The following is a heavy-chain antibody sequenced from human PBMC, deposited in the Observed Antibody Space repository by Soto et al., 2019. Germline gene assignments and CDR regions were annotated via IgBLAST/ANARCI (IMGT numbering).Heavy chain of an antibody. D-gene: IGHD3-22*01. CDR2: TYYRSKWYN. J-gene: IGHJ4*02. CDR1: GDSVSSNSAA. CDR3: ARSGYYYDSSGYYSPPDSSMDY. V-gene: IGHV6-1*01. Sequence: SQTLSLTCAISGDSVSSNSAAWNWIRQSPSRGLEWLGRTYYRSKWYNDYAVSVKSRITINPDTSKNQFSLQLNSVTPEDTAVYYCARSGYYYDSSGYYSPPDSSMDYWGQGTLVTVSS.